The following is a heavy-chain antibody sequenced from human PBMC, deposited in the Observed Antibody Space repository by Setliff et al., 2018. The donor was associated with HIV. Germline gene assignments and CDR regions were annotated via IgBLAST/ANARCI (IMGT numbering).Heavy chain of an antibody. CDR1: GFTFSDYY. J-gene: IGHJ4*02. CDR3: VRVKDWAFDY. D-gene: IGHD3-9*01. Sequence: PGGSLRLSCAASGFTFSDYYMSWIRQAPGKGLEWLSYIFSGSDTADYADSVRGRFTISRDNAKNSLYLQMNSLRAEDTAVYYCVRVKDWAFDYWGQGTLVTVSS. V-gene: IGHV3-11*06. CDR2: IFSGSDTA.